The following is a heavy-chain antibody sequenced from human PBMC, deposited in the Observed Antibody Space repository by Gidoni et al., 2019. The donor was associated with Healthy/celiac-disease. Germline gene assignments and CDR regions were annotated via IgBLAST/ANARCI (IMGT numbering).Heavy chain of an antibody. CDR1: GGSISSGGYS. CDR2: IYHSGST. V-gene: IGHV4-30-2*01. J-gene: IGHJ3*02. Sequence: QLQLQESGSGLVKPSQTLSLTCAVSGGSISSGGYSWRWIRQPPGKGLEWIGYIYHSGSTYYNPSLKSRVTISVDRSKNQFSLKLSSVTAADTAVYYCARVGCSSTSCYTPRRGAFDIWGQGTMVTVSS. CDR3: ARVGCSSTSCYTPRRGAFDI. D-gene: IGHD2-2*02.